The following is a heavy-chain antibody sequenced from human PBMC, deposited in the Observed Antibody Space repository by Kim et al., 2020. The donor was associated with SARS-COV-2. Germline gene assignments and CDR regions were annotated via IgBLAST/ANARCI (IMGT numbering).Heavy chain of an antibody. D-gene: IGHD1-26*01. CDR2: IYHSGST. CDR3: ARIRVGATTAFDY. V-gene: IGHV4-4*02. Sequence: SETLSLTCAVSGGSISSSNWWSWVRQPPGKGLEWIGEIYHSGSTNYNPSLKSRVTISVDKSKNQFSLKLSSLTAADTAVYYCARIRVGATTAFDYWGQGTLVTVSS. CDR1: GGSISSSNW. J-gene: IGHJ4*02.